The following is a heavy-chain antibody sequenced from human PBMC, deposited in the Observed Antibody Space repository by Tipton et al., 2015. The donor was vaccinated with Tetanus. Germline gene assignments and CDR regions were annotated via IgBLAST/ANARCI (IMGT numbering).Heavy chain of an antibody. CDR2: IYYSGNT. J-gene: IGHJ5*02. D-gene: IGHD2-2*01. CDR1: GDSISFYY. V-gene: IGHV4-59*01. CDR3: ARDLRRYQQNNWFYP. Sequence: TLSLTCTVSGDSISFYYWSWIRQPPGKGLEWIGYIYYSGNTKYNPSLKSRVTMSVDTSKNQFSLNLTSVTPADTAVYYCARDLRRYQQNNWFYPWGQGTLVTVSS.